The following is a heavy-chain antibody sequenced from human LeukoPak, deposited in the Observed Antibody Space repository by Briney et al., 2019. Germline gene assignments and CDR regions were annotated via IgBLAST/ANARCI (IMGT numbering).Heavy chain of an antibody. CDR2: IWYDGSNK. J-gene: IGHJ4*02. D-gene: IGHD3-3*01. V-gene: IGHV3-33*01. CDR3: ARGNPQYYDFWSGTFDY. CDR1: GFTFSIYG. Sequence: GGSLRLSCAASGFTFSIYGMHWVRQAPGKGLEWVAVIWYDGSNKYYADSVKGRFTISRDNSKNTLYLQMNSLRAEDTAVYYCARGNPQYYDFWSGTFDYWGQGTPVTVSS.